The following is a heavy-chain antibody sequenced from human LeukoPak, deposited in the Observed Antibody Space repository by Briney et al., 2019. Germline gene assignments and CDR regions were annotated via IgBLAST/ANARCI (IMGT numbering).Heavy chain of an antibody. CDR3: AKLYCSSTSCYEGPNDY. J-gene: IGHJ4*02. CDR1: GFTFSSYG. CDR2: IRYDGSNK. D-gene: IGHD2-2*01. Sequence: GGSLRFSCAASGFTFSSYGMHWVRQAPGKGLEWVAFIRYDGSNKYYADSVKGRFTISRDNSKNTLYLQMNSLRAEDTAVYYCAKLYCSSTSCYEGPNDYWGQGTLVTVSS. V-gene: IGHV3-30*02.